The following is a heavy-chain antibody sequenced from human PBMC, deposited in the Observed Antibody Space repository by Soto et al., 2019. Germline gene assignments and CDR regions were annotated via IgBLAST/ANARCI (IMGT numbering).Heavy chain of an antibody. V-gene: IGHV2-5*02. J-gene: IGHJ4*02. CDR1: GVSLNTRGVG. CDR3: AHSQYYGTEGYRYFDS. CDR2: VYWDDDK. D-gene: IGHD3-10*01. Sequence: QITLKESGPTLVKPTQTLTVTCTLSGVSLNTRGVGVAWIRQPPGEALEGLALVYWDDDKRYSPSLKSRLTITKDTSKNQVVFTMTNMDPVYTATYYCAHSQYYGTEGYRYFDSWGQGTLVTVSS.